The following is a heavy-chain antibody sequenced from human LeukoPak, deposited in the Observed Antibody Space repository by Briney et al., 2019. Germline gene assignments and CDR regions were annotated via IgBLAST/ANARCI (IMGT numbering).Heavy chain of an antibody. Sequence: GGSLRLSCAASGFTLTRHAMSWVRQAPGKGLEWVSVIGDRGDITYYADSVKGRFTISRDTSTNTAFLQMNSLGLDDTAVYYCAKEWLQHTKRTDHWGQGTLVTVSS. V-gene: IGHV3-23*01. CDR3: AKEWLQHTKRTDH. CDR1: GFTLTRHA. D-gene: IGHD5-12*01. J-gene: IGHJ4*02. CDR2: IGDRGDIT.